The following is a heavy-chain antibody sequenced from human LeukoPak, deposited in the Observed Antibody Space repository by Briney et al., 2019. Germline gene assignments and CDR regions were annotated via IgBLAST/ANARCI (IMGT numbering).Heavy chain of an antibody. CDR3: AKSRSVAGHGGDAFDI. CDR1: GFTFDDYA. J-gene: IGHJ3*02. D-gene: IGHD6-19*01. Sequence: AGRPLRLSCAASGFTFDDYAMHWVRQAPGKGLEWVSGISWNSGSIGYADSVKGRFTISRDNAKNSLYLQMNSLRAEDMALYYCAKSRSVAGHGGDAFDIWGQGTMVTVSS. CDR2: ISWNSGSI. V-gene: IGHV3-9*03.